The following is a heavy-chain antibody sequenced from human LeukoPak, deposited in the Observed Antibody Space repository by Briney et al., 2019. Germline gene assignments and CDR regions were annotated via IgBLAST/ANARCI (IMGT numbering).Heavy chain of an antibody. D-gene: IGHD1-14*01. CDR2: IYTSGST. V-gene: IGHV4-4*07. CDR3: ARCLWEPDYYYYYMDV. Sequence: SETLSLICTVSGGSISSYYWSWIRQPAGKGLEWIGRIYTSGSTNYNPSLKSRVTMSVDTSKNQFSLKLSSVTAADTAVYYCARCLWEPDYYYYYMDVWGKGTTVTVSS. CDR1: GGSISSYY. J-gene: IGHJ6*03.